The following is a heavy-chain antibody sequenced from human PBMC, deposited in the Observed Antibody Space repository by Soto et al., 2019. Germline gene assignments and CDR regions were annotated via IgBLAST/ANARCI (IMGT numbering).Heavy chain of an antibody. Sequence: GGSLRLSCAASGFTFSSYAMSWVRQAPGKGLEWVSAISGSGGSTYYADSVKGRFTISRDNSKNTLYLQMNSLRAEDTAVYYCAKPSSTDDYIWGTINWAIDYWGQGTLVTVSS. CDR3: AKPSSTDDYIWGTINWAIDY. J-gene: IGHJ4*02. CDR2: ISGSGGST. D-gene: IGHD3-16*01. V-gene: IGHV3-23*01. CDR1: GFTFSSYA.